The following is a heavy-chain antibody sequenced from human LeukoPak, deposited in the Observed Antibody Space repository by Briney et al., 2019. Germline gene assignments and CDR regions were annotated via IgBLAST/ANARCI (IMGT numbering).Heavy chain of an antibody. CDR3: ARLGGSSGWYFSGANRFDP. CDR2: IYPGDSDT. V-gene: IGHV5-51*01. Sequence: GESLKISCKGSGYSFTSYWIGWVRQMPGKGLEWMGIIYPGDSDTRYSPSFQGQVTISADKSISTAYLQWSSLKASDTAMYYCARLGGSSGWYFSGANRFDPWGQGTLVTVSS. CDR1: GYSFTSYW. J-gene: IGHJ5*02. D-gene: IGHD6-19*01.